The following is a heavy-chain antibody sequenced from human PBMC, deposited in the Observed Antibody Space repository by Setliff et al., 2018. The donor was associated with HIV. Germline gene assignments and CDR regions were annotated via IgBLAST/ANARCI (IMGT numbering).Heavy chain of an antibody. Sequence: SETLSLTCTVSGGSISSSSDYWGWIRQPPGKGLEWIGSIDYSGSTYYNPSLKSRVTISVDTSKNQFSLKLSSVTAADTAVYYCAVVPAALYYYMDVWGKGTTVTVSS. CDR2: IDYSGST. J-gene: IGHJ6*03. CDR1: GGSISSSSDY. CDR3: AVVPAALYYYMDV. V-gene: IGHV4-39*01. D-gene: IGHD2-2*01.